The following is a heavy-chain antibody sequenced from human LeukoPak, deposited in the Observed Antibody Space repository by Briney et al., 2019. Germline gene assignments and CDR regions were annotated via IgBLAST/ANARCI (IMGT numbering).Heavy chain of an antibody. Sequence: SETLSLTCTVSGGSISSYYWSWIRQPPGKGLEWIGYIYYSGSANYNPSLKSRVTISVDTSKNQFSLKLSSVTAADTAVYYCAREVDCSGGSCYHFDYWGQGTLVTVSS. V-gene: IGHV4-59*01. CDR3: AREVDCSGGSCYHFDY. D-gene: IGHD2-15*01. CDR2: IYYSGSA. J-gene: IGHJ4*02. CDR1: GGSISSYY.